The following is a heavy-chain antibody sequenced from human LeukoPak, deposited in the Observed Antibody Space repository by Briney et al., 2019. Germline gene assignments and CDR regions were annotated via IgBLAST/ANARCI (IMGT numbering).Heavy chain of an antibody. CDR1: GFTFNSYA. D-gene: IGHD5-18*01. V-gene: IGHV3-33*08. CDR2: IWYDGSNK. CDR3: ARPRGYSYVFDY. J-gene: IGHJ4*02. Sequence: GGSLRLSCAASGFTFNSYAMHWVRQAPGKGLEWVAVIWYDGSNKYYADSVKGRFTISRDNSKNTLYLQMNSLRAEDTAVYYCARPRGYSYVFDYWGQGTLVTVSS.